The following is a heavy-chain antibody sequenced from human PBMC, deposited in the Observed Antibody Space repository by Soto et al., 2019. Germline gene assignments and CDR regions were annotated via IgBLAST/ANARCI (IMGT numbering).Heavy chain of an antibody. D-gene: IGHD3-10*01. Sequence: QVQLQESGPGLVKPSQTLSLTCTVSGGSISSGGYYWSWIRQHPGKGLEWIGYIYYSGSTYYNPSLEGRVTISVDTSKNQFSLKLSSVTAADTAVYYCASEWFGATRGPSNWGQGTLVTVSS. V-gene: IGHV4-31*03. CDR1: GGSISSGGYY. CDR2: IYYSGST. CDR3: ASEWFGATRGPSN. J-gene: IGHJ4*02.